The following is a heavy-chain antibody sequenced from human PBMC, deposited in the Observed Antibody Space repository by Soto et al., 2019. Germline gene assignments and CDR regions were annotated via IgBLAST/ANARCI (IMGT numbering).Heavy chain of an antibody. CDR3: AKDSTVTTSLYFYYYGFDV. Sequence: VHLLESGGGLVQPGGSLRLACTAPGFTFNHYAMSWVRQAPGKGLEWVSAVSGRGGSTKYAHSVKVRFIISRYNSNSTLYLQMDSLRGEDTAVYYCAKDSTVTTSLYFYYYGFDVWGQGTTVTVSS. D-gene: IGHD4-17*01. J-gene: IGHJ6*02. CDR1: GFTFNHYA. V-gene: IGHV3-23*01. CDR2: VSGRGGST.